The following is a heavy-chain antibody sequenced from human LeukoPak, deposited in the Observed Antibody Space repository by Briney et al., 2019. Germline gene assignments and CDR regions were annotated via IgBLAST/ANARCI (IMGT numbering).Heavy chain of an antibody. V-gene: IGHV4-61*02. J-gene: IGHJ4*02. CDR1: GGSISSGSYY. D-gene: IGHD2-2*01. Sequence: PSQTLSLTCTVSGGSISSGSYYWSWIRQPAGKGLEWIGRIYTSGSTNYNPSLKSRVTISVDTSKNQFSLKLSSVTAADTAVYYCARVRYCSSTSCYAFDYWGQGTLVTVSS. CDR2: IYTSGST. CDR3: ARVRYCSSTSCYAFDY.